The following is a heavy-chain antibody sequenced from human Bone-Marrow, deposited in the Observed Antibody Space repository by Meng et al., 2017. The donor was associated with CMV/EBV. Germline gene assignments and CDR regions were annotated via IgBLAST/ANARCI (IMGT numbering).Heavy chain of an antibody. CDR1: GFTFSSYS. D-gene: IGHD4-11*01. CDR2: IKQDGSEK. CDR3: ARDYSYDY. V-gene: IGHV3-7*01. J-gene: IGHJ4*02. Sequence: GESLRLSCEASGFTFSSYSMSWVRKAPGKGLEWVANIKQDGSEKYYVDSVKGRFTISRDNAKNSLYLQMNSLRAEDTAVYYCARDYSYDYWGQGTLVTVSS.